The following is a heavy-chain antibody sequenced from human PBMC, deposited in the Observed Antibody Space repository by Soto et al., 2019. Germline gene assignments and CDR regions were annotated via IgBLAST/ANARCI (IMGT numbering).Heavy chain of an antibody. J-gene: IGHJ4*02. V-gene: IGHV1-2*04. Sequence: ASVKVSCKASGYTFTGYYMHWVRQAPGQGLEWMGWINPNSGGTNYAQKFQGWVTMTRDTSISTAYMELSRLRSDDTAVYYFARELGYCSSTSCVYYFDYWGQGTLVTVSS. CDR1: GYTFTGYY. CDR2: INPNSGGT. CDR3: ARELGYCSSTSCVYYFDY. D-gene: IGHD2-2*01.